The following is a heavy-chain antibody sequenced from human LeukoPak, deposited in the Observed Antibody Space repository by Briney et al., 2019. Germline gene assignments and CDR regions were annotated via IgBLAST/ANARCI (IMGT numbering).Heavy chain of an antibody. V-gene: IGHV4-59*08. Sequence: SETLSLTCTVSGGSISNYYWSWIRQPAGKGLEWIGRIYYSGSTNYNPSLKSRVTISVDTSKNQFSLKLSSVTAADTAVYYCARQYDYGGRNDYWGQGTLVTVSS. CDR3: ARQYDYGGRNDY. CDR2: IYYSGST. CDR1: GGSISNYY. D-gene: IGHD4-23*01. J-gene: IGHJ4*02.